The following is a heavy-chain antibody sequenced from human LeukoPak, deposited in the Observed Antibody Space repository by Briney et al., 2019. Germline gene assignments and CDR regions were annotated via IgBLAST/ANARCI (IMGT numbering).Heavy chain of an antibody. J-gene: IGHJ4*02. CDR3: ARLVGSSWTFFDH. CDR1: GFTFSSYA. Sequence: GGSLRLSCAASGFTFSSYAMNWVRQAPGKGLEWVAFISYDGSNKYYADSVKGRFTISRDNAKNSLFLQMNSLRAEDTAVYYCARLVGSSWTFFDHWGQGTLVTVSS. D-gene: IGHD6-13*01. V-gene: IGHV3-30-3*01. CDR2: ISYDGSNK.